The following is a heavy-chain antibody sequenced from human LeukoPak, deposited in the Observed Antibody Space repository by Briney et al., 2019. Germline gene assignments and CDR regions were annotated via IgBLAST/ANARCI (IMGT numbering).Heavy chain of an antibody. CDR1: GGSISSGGYY. CDR2: IYYSGST. V-gene: IGHV4-31*03. D-gene: IGHD1-26*01. Sequence: PSETLSLTCTVSGGSISSGGYYWSWIRQHPGKGLEWIGYIYYSGSTYYNPSLKSRVTISVDTSKNQFSLKLSSVTAADTAVYYYARAGPVGATRGVLDYWGQGTLVTVSS. CDR3: ARAGPVGATRGVLDY. J-gene: IGHJ4*02.